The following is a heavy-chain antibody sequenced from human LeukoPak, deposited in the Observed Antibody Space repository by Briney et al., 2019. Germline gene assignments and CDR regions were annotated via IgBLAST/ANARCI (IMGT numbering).Heavy chain of an antibody. CDR2: LYSGGGT. J-gene: IGHJ4*02. V-gene: IGHV3-53*01. CDR3: ARAGGLPIAVAPIDC. D-gene: IGHD6-19*01. Sequence: GGSLRLSCAASGFTVSSSYMTWVRQAPGKGLEWVSTLYSGGGTFYADSVKGRFTISRDNSKNTLDLHMSSLRAEDTAVYYCARAGGLPIAVAPIDCWGQETLVTVSS. CDR1: GFTVSSSY.